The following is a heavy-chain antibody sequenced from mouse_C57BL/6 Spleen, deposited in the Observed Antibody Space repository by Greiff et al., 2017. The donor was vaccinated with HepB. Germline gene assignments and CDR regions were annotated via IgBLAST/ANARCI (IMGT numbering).Heavy chain of an antibody. CDR3: ARNGNYGDYFDY. J-gene: IGHJ2*01. V-gene: IGHV1-82*01. Sequence: QQQQSGPELVKPGASVKISCQASGYAFSSSWMNWVKQRPGKGLEWIGRIYPGDGATNYNGKFKGKATLTADKSSSTAYMQLSSLTSEDSAVYFCARNGNYGDYFDYWGQGTTLTVSS. CDR2: IYPGDGAT. CDR1: GYAFSSSW. D-gene: IGHD2-1*01.